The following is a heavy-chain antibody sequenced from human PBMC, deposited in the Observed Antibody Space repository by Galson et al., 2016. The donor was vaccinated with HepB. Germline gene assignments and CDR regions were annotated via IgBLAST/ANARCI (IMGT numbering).Heavy chain of an antibody. CDR1: GYTFTGYY. CDR3: SIGYGAETPGDAFDI. V-gene: IGHV1-2*02. J-gene: IGHJ3*02. Sequence: SVKVSCKASGYTFTGYYIHWIRQAPGQGLEWMGWIEPNGGGAKYPQRFQGRVTMTRAMSIITAYMELRRLTSDDTAVYYCSIGYGAETPGDAFDIWGRGTVVTVSS. D-gene: IGHD5-12*01. CDR2: IEPNGGGA.